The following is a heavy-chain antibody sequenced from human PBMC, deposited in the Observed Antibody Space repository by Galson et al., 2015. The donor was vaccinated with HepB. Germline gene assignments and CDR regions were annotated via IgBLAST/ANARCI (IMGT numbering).Heavy chain of an antibody. CDR1: TSAFTTYG. CDR3: AKASGPYGGYNYYFDY. J-gene: IGHJ4*02. Sequence: SLRLSCAASTSAFTTYGMHWVRQAPGKGLEWVTFIRSDGSNKYYADSLKGRFTISRDNSKNTLYLQMNSLRAEDTAVYYCAKASGPYGGYNYYFDYWGQGTLVTVSS. D-gene: IGHD5-24*01. CDR2: IRSDGSNK. V-gene: IGHV3-30*02.